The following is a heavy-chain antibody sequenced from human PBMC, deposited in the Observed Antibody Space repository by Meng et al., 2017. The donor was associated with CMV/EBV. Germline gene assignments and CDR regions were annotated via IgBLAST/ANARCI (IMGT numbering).Heavy chain of an antibody. J-gene: IGHJ4*02. V-gene: IGHV4-30-4*08. CDR3: ARAEYSGSCDY. CDR1: GGSISSGDYY. Sequence: VQLQESGPRLVTPSQTLSLTCPVCGGSISSGDYYWSWIRQPPGKGLEWIGYIYYSGNTYYTPSLKRRVTISGDTSKNQVSLKPSTVTAADTAVYYCARAEYSGSCDYWGQGTLVTVSS. CDR2: IYYSGNT. D-gene: IGHD6-13*01.